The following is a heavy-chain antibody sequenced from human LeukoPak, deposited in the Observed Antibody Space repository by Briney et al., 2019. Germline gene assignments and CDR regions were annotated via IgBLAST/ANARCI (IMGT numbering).Heavy chain of an antibody. D-gene: IGHD2-15*01. CDR1: GLTFRNYG. V-gene: IGHV3-33*01. J-gene: IGHJ4*02. Sequence: GGSLRLSCAVSGLTFRNYGMHWVRQAPGKGLVWVAIIYYDGSEKYYVDSVKGRFTISRDNSKNTLYLQTNSLRAEDTALYYCASGRGGRGGINYFDYWGQGTLVTVSS. CDR3: ASGRGGRGGINYFDY. CDR2: IYYDGSEK.